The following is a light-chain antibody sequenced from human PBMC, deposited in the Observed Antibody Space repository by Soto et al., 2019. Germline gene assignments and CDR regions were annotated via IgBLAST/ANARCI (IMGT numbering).Light chain of an antibody. Sequence: IVMTQSPATLSVSPGERATLSCRASESVGSKLAWYQQKPGQAPRLLIYGASTRATGIPARFSGSGSGTEFTLTISGLQSEDFAVYYCQQYNNWPPWTFGQGTKVDIK. V-gene: IGKV3-15*01. CDR2: GAS. CDR3: QQYNNWPPWT. CDR1: ESVGSK. J-gene: IGKJ1*01.